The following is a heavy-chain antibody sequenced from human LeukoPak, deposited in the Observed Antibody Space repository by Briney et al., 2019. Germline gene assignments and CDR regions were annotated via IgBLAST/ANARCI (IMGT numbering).Heavy chain of an antibody. J-gene: IGHJ4*02. Sequence: GGPLRLSCSASGFTFSSYAMHWVRQAPGKGLEYVSAISSNGGSTYYADSVKGRFTISRDNSKNTLFLQINSLGTQDTAVYYCAKWSPYGGNPGYWGQGTLVTVSS. CDR3: AKWSPYGGNPGY. V-gene: IGHV3-64*04. CDR2: ISSNGGST. D-gene: IGHD4-23*01. CDR1: GFTFSSYA.